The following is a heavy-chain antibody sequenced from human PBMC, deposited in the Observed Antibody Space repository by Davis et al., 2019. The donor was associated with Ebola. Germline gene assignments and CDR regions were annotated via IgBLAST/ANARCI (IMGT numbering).Heavy chain of an antibody. V-gene: IGHV1-46*01. CDR3: ARALDRPLDFDY. CDR1: GYTFTDYY. J-gene: IGHJ4*02. Sequence: ASVKVSCKASGYTFTDYYMNWVRQAPGQGLEWMGIIAPSGDFTRFAPKFQGRITLTTDTSTNTVYMELTSLKTEDTAVYYCARALDRPLDFDYWGQGTLVTVSS. CDR2: IAPSGDFT. D-gene: IGHD3-16*01.